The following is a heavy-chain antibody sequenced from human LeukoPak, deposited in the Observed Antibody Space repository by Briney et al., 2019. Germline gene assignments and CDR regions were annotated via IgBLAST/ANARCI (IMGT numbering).Heavy chain of an antibody. CDR2: ISSSGSTI. Sequence: TGGSLRLSCAASGFTFSSYEMNWVRQAPGEGLGCVSYISSSGSTIYYADSVKGRFTISRDNAKNSLYLQMNSLRAEDTAVYYCARVDSSGWYWGRFLLDYFDCWGQGTLVTVSS. CDR3: ARVDSSGWYWGRFLLDYFDC. CDR1: GFTFSSYE. V-gene: IGHV3-48*03. D-gene: IGHD6-19*01. J-gene: IGHJ4*02.